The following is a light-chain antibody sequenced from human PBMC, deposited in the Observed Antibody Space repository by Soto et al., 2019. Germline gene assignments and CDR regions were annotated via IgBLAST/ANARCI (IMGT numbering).Light chain of an antibody. Sequence: QSVLTQPASVSGSPGQSITISCTGTRNYNLVSWFQLHPGEAPKLLIYEDTKRPSGVSDRFSGSNSGNTASLTISGLRAEDEADYHCCSYRDTTTVVFGGGTQLTVL. CDR2: EDT. V-gene: IGLV2-23*01. CDR3: CSYRDTTTVV. J-gene: IGLJ7*01. CDR1: RNYNL.